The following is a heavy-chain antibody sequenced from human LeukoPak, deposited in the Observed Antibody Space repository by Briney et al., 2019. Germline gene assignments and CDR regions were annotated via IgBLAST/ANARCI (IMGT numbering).Heavy chain of an antibody. D-gene: IGHD6-19*01. V-gene: IGHV4-30-4*01. Sequence: SETLSLTCTVSGGSISSGDYYWSWIRQPPGKGLEWIGYIYYSGSTYYNPSLKSRVTISVDTSKNQFSLKLSSVTAADTAVYYCARVDGVAGTIGCWGQGTLVTVSS. CDR3: ARVDGVAGTIGC. CDR1: GGSISSGDYY. J-gene: IGHJ4*02. CDR2: IYYSGST.